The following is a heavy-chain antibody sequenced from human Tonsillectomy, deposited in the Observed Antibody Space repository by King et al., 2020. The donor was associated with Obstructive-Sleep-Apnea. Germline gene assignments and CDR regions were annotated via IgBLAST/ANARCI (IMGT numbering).Heavy chain of an antibody. D-gene: IGHD3-10*01. V-gene: IGHV3-23*04. J-gene: IGHJ6*02. CDR3: AKNVYYYGSGSYGSYGMDV. CDR1: GFTFSSYA. Sequence: VQLVESGGGLVQPGGSLRLSCASSGFTFSSYAMSCVRQAPGKGLDWVSAISGIGGSTYYAESVKGRFNISRDNSKNTLYLQMNSLRAEDTAVYYCAKNVYYYGSGSYGSYGMDVWGQGTTVTVSS. CDR2: ISGIGGST.